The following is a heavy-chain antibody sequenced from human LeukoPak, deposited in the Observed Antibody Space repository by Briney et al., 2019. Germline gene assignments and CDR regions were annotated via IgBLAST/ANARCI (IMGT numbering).Heavy chain of an antibody. CDR3: VAFVSTDY. CDR1: GYTFTSCD. Sequence: GASVKVSCKASGYTFTSCDINWVRQATGQGLEWMGRMNPNSGNTGYAQKFQGRIAMTGNTSISTAYMELSGLRSEDTAVYYCVAFVSTDYWGQGTLVTVSS. D-gene: IGHD2-2*01. J-gene: IGHJ4*02. CDR2: MNPNSGNT. V-gene: IGHV1-8*01.